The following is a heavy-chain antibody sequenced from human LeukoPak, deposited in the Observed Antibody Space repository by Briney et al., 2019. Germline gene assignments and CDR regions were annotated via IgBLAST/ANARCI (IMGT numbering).Heavy chain of an antibody. CDR1: GYSFTSYW. D-gene: IGHD3-9*01. J-gene: IGHJ4*02. Sequence: GESLKISCKGSGYSFTSYWIGWVRQMPGKGLEWMGIIYPGDSDTRYSPSFQGQVTISADKSISTAYLQWSSLKASDTAMYYCARHGAYYDILTGYYTYDYWGRGTLVTVSS. CDR3: ARHGAYYDILTGYYTYDY. CDR2: IYPGDSDT. V-gene: IGHV5-51*01.